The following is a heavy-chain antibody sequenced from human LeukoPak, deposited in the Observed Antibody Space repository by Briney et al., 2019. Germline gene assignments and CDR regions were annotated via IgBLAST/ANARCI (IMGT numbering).Heavy chain of an antibody. CDR2: ISISGTTI. J-gene: IGHJ3*02. V-gene: IGHV3-48*03. CDR1: GFTFSDYE. Sequence: PGGSLRLSCAASGFTFSDYEMNWVRQAPGKGLEWLSHISISGTTIHYADSVKGRFTISRDNAKNSVYLQMTSLRAEDTAVYYCARDYLSTGTTKLDAFDIWGQGTMVTVSS. CDR3: ARDYLSTGTTKLDAFDI. D-gene: IGHD1-7*01.